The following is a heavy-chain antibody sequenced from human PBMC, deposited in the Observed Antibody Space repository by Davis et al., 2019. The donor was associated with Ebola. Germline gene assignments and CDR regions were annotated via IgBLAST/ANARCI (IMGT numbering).Heavy chain of an antibody. CDR1: GFTFSSYS. V-gene: IGHV3-21*01. J-gene: IGHJ3*02. Sequence: GESLKISCAASGFTFSSYSMNWVRQAPGKGLEWVSSISSSSSYIYYADSVKGRFTISRDNAKNSLYLQMNSLRAEDTAVYYCARDHGIVGAKGAFDIWGQGTMVTVSS. CDR2: ISSSSSYI. CDR3: ARDHGIVGAKGAFDI. D-gene: IGHD1-26*01.